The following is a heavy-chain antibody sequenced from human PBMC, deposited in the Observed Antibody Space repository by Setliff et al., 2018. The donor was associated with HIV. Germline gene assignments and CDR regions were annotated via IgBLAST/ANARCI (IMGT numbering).Heavy chain of an antibody. J-gene: IGHJ3*02. V-gene: IGHV4-59*11. Sequence: SETLSLTCTVSGGSIRSHYWSWIRQAPGKGLEWIGNIYYSGSTNYNPSLKSRVTISVDTSNNHFSLKLTSVTAADTAVYYCARDSTFTMIGTGGAFDIWGQGTVVTVSS. CDR2: IYYSGST. CDR1: GGSIRSHY. CDR3: ARDSTFTMIGTGGAFDI. D-gene: IGHD3-22*01.